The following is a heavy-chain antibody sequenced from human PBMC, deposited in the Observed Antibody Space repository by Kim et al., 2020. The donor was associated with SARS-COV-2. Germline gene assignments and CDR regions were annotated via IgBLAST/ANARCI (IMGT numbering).Heavy chain of an antibody. V-gene: IGHV4-39*07. D-gene: IGHD3-9*01. CDR3: ARELTLTGDMAASY. CDR1: GGSISSSSYY. Sequence: SETLSLTCTVSGGSISSSSYYWGWIRQPPGKGLEWIGSIYYSGSTYYNPSLKSRVTISVDTSKNQFSLKLSSVTAADTAVYYCARELTLTGDMAASYWGQGTLVTVSS. CDR2: IYYSGST. J-gene: IGHJ4*02.